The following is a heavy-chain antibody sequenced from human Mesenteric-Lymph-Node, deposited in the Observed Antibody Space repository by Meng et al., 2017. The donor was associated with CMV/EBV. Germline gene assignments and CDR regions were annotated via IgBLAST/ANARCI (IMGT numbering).Heavy chain of an antibody. D-gene: IGHD2-21*02. CDR2: ILYDGSNK. Sequence: GESLKISCAASGFTFSSYVMHWVRQAPGKGLEWVSVILYDGSNKYCADAVKGRFTISRDNSQNALYLQMDDLRAEDTAVYYCARGAYCRDHNCYPGYLDSWGQGTLVTVSS. CDR3: ARGAYCRDHNCYPGYLDS. V-gene: IGHV3-30*04. J-gene: IGHJ4*02. CDR1: GFTFSSYV.